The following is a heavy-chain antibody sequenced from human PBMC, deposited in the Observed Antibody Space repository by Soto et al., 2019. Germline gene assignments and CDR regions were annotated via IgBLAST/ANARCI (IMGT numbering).Heavy chain of an antibody. D-gene: IGHD6-19*01. CDR2: IYSVGDT. CDR3: ARGRSVAGDFDY. V-gene: IGHV3-53*01. J-gene: IGHJ4*02. Sequence: GGSLRLSCAASGLSVSMNYMCWVRQVPGKGLEWVSVIYSVGDTYYADSVRGRFTISTDNLKNTLYLQMNSLRAEDTAIYYCARGRSVAGDFDYWGLGTLVTVSS. CDR1: GLSVSMNY.